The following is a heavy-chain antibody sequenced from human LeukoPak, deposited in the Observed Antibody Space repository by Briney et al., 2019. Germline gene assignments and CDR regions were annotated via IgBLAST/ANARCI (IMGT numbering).Heavy chain of an antibody. CDR1: GGSISSYY. J-gene: IGHJ1*01. D-gene: IGHD3-3*01. CDR2: IYTSGST. Sequence: SETLSLTCTVSGGSISSYYWSWIRQPAGKGLEWIGRIYTSGSTNYNPSLKSRVTMSVDTSKNQFSLKLSSVTAADTAVYYCARGSDTIFGLVPSGYFQHWGQGTLVTVSS. CDR3: ARGSDTIFGLVPSGYFQH. V-gene: IGHV4-4*07.